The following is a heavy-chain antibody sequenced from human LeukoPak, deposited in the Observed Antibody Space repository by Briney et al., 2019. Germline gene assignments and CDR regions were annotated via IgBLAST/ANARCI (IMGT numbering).Heavy chain of an antibody. CDR1: GFTFSSYA. CDR3: ASCIFITFEYFQH. D-gene: IGHD3-22*01. Sequence: GGSLRLSCAASGFTFSSYAMSWVRQAPGKGLEWVSAISGSGGSTYYADSVKGRFTISRDNSKNTLYLQMNSLRAEDTAVYYCASCIFITFEYFQHWGQGTLVTVSS. V-gene: IGHV3-23*01. CDR2: ISGSGGST. J-gene: IGHJ1*01.